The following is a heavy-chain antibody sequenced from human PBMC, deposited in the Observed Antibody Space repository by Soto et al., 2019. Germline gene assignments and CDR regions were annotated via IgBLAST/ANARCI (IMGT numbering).Heavy chain of an antibody. CDR2: INTYNGNT. CDR3: VLMDASVTEIPKDV. Sequence: VASVKVSCKTSGYVFTSYGIGWARQAPGQGLEWMGWINTYNGNTNYAQNLQGRVTLTTDTSTSTAYMELRSLRSNDTAIYYCVLMDASVTEIPKDVWGQGPTVSVS. V-gene: IGHV1-18*01. J-gene: IGHJ6*02. CDR1: GYVFTSYG. D-gene: IGHD3-16*01.